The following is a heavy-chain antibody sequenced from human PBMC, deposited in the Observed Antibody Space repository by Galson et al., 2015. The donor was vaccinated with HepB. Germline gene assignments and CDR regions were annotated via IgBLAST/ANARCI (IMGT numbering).Heavy chain of an antibody. CDR1: GFNFGHYG. V-gene: IGHV3-48*02. D-gene: IGHD4-17*01. Sequence: SLRLSCAASGFNFGHYGMNWVRQAPGKGLEWVSYISSTGTTKFYTDSIGGRFTISRDNAQNSLYLQMNSLRDDDTAVYYCVRSYGDHLDSWGQGTLVTVSS. CDR3: VRSYGDHLDS. J-gene: IGHJ4*02. CDR2: ISSTGTTK.